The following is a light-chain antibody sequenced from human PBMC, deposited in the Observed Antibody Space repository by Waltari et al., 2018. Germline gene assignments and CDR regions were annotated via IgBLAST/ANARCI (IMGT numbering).Light chain of an antibody. V-gene: IGKV3-15*01. J-gene: IGKJ4*01. CDR3: QQYKNWPLT. CDR1: QRVSPN. CDR2: GAS. Sequence: EIVLTQSPATLSGPPGETATHSCRASQRVSPNLAWYQQKPGQTPRLLISGASTRATGIPARFSGSWSGTEFTLTISSLQSEDFAVYYCQQYKNWPLTFGGGTKVEIK.